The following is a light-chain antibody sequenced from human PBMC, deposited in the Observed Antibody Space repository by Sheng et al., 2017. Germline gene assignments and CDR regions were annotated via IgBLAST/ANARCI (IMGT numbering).Light chain of an antibody. Sequence: SSDLTQDPAVSVALGQTVIITCQGDNLRKYWASWYQQKSGQAPVLVIYGKNNRPSGIPDRFSDSSSGITASLTITGAQAEDEADYYCKYRDNSGNRVFGGGTKLTVL. CDR2: GKN. V-gene: IGLV3-19*01. J-gene: IGLJ3*02. CDR3: KYRDNSGNRV. CDR1: NLRKYW.